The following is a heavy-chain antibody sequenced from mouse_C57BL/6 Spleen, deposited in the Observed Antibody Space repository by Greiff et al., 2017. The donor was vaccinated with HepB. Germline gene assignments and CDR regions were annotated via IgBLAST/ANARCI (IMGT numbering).Heavy chain of an antibody. CDR3: YGSSGAY. CDR1: GFNIKDDY. CDR2: IDPENGDT. Sequence: EVKLVESGAELVRPGASVKLSCTASGFNIKDDYMHWVKQRPEQGLEWIGWIDPENGDTEYASKFQGKATITADTSSNTAYLQLSSLTSEDTAVYYCYGSSGAYWGQGTLVTVSA. D-gene: IGHD1-1*01. V-gene: IGHV14-4*01. J-gene: IGHJ3*01.